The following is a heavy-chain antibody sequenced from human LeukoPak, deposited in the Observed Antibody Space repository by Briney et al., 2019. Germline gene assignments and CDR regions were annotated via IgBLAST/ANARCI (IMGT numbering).Heavy chain of an antibody. Sequence: GGSLRLSCAASGFTFSSYAMSWVRQAPGKGLEWVSAISGRDDSTYYADSVKGRFTFSRDNSKNSLYLQMNSLRAEDTAVYYCAELGITMIGGVWGKGTTVTISS. CDR1: GFTFSSYA. J-gene: IGHJ6*04. D-gene: IGHD3-10*02. CDR3: AELGITMIGGV. CDR2: ISGRDDST. V-gene: IGHV3-23*01.